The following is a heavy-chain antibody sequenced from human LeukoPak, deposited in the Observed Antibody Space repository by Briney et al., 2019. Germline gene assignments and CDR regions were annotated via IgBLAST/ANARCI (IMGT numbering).Heavy chain of an antibody. D-gene: IGHD5-18*01. CDR3: ARATAMDPYNWFDP. V-gene: IGHV4-4*07. Sequence: SETLSLTCTVSGGSTSSYYWSWIRQPAGKGLEWIGRIYTSGSTNYNPSLKSRVTISVDTSKNQFSLKLSSVTAADTAVYYCARATAMDPYNWFDPWGQGTLVTVSS. CDR2: IYTSGST. J-gene: IGHJ5*02. CDR1: GGSTSSYY.